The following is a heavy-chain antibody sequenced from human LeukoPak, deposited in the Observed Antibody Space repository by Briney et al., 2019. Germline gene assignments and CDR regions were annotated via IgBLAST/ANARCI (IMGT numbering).Heavy chain of an antibody. Sequence: PSETLSLTCAVYGGSFSGYYWSWIRQPPGKGLEWIGYIYYSGSTNYNPSLKSRVTISVDTSKNQFSLKLSSVTAADTAVYYCARGIGSATHDAFDIWGQGAMVTVSS. J-gene: IGHJ3*02. V-gene: IGHV4-59*01. CDR3: ARGIGSATHDAFDI. D-gene: IGHD1-26*01. CDR2: IYYSGST. CDR1: GGSFSGYY.